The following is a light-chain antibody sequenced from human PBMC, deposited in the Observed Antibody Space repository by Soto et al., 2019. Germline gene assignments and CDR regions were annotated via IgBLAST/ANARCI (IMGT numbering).Light chain of an antibody. CDR3: QQYGSSPWT. J-gene: IGKJ1*01. CDR2: GVS. CDR1: QSVSSSY. V-gene: IGKV3-20*01. Sequence: EIVLTQSPGTLSLSPGERATLSCRASQSVSSSYLAWYQQKPGQAPRLLIYGVSSRATGIPDRFSGSGSGTDFTLTISRLEPEDFAVYYCQQYGSSPWTVGQGTKVEI.